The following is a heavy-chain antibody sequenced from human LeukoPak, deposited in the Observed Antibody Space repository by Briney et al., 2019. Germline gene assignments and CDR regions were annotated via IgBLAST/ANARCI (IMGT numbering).Heavy chain of an antibody. D-gene: IGHD2-2*01. Sequence: ASVKVSCKASGYTFTSYYMHWVRQAPGQGLEWMGIINPSGGSTSYAQKFQGRVTMTRDTSTSTVYMELSSLRSEDTAVYCCARPLGYCSSTSCSDYYYYYGMDVWGQGTTVTVSS. CDR3: ARPLGYCSSTSCSDYYYYYGMDV. CDR1: GYTFTSYY. CDR2: INPSGGST. J-gene: IGHJ6*02. V-gene: IGHV1-46*01.